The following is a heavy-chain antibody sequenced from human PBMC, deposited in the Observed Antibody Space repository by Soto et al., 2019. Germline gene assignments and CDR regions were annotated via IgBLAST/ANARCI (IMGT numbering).Heavy chain of an antibody. J-gene: IGHJ6*01. CDR1: GYTFDDYG. D-gene: IGHD5-12*01. CDR3: ARHVVDIEMVLDYSGMDV. Sequence: ASVKVSCKASGYTFDDYGITWVRQAPGQGLEWMGWISDYKISANYAQKFVGRVTMTMDTSTSTAYMELRSLRSDDTAVYYCARHVVDIEMVLDYSGMDVWGQGTTATV. CDR2: ISDYKISA. V-gene: IGHV1-18*04.